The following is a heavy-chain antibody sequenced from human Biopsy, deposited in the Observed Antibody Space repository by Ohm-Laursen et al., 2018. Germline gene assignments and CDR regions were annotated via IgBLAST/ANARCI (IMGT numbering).Heavy chain of an antibody. D-gene: IGHD2-21*02. V-gene: IGHV1-18*01. CDR1: GYTFYSYG. Sequence: GASVKVSCKASGYTFYSYGITWVRQAPGQGLEWMGWITADNTNSAQKFQGRLTMTTDISTSTAYMDLKGLRSDDTAIYYCARAFGGAYYSYAFDLWGQGTLVTVPS. CDR2: ITADNT. CDR3: ARAFGGAYYSYAFDL. J-gene: IGHJ3*01.